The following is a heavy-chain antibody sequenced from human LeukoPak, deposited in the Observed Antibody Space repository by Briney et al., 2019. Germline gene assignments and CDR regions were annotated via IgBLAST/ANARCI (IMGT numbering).Heavy chain of an antibody. CDR3: ASHSNVGLLGN. J-gene: IGHJ4*02. V-gene: IGHV3-15*01. CDR2: IISKTGGGTT. D-gene: IGHD6-13*01. Sequence: PGGSLRLSCAASGFAFTNVWMSWVRQTPGKGLEWVGRIISKTGGGTTDYAAPVKGRFTISRDDSKNTLYLQMSSLKTEDTAVYYCASHSNVGLLGNWGQGTLVTVSS. CDR1: GFAFTNVW.